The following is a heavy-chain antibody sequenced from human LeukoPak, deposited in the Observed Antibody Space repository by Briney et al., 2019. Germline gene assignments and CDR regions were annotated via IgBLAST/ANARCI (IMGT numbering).Heavy chain of an antibody. CDR3: ARPNITSYYDSRGYDAFDV. J-gene: IGHJ3*01. CDR2: IYPDDSDT. Sequence: GESLKISCKGSGYSFTSYWIAWVRQMPGKGLEWMGIIYPDDSDTRYGLSFQGQVTISADKSVRTAYLQWSSLKASDTGMYYCARPNITSYYDSRGYDAFDVWGQGTMVTVSS. V-gene: IGHV5-51*01. D-gene: IGHD3-22*01. CDR1: GYSFTSYW.